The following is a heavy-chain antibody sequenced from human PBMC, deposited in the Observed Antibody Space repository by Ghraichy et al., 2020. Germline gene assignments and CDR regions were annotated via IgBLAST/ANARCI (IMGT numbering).Heavy chain of an antibody. Sequence: VKVSCKASGYTFTSYGITWVRQAPGQGLEWMGWISAFTNKTSYAQNLQGRVTVTTDTSTNSGYMELRSLRSDDTAVYYCARLSKNSGWAGDHWGQGTLVTVSS. CDR1: GYTFTSYG. V-gene: IGHV1-18*04. J-gene: IGHJ4*02. CDR3: ARLSKNSGWAGDH. D-gene: IGHD6-19*01. CDR2: ISAFTNKT.